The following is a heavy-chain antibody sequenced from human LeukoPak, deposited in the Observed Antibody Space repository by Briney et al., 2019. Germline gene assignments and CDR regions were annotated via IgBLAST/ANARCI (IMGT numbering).Heavy chain of an antibody. CDR3: ARDRYYGSGSFLDY. CDR1: GGSFSGYY. D-gene: IGHD3-10*01. CDR2: IYYSGST. V-gene: IGHV4-59*01. J-gene: IGHJ4*02. Sequence: SETLSLTCAVYGGSFSGYYWSWIGQPPGKGLEWIGYIYYSGSTNYNPSPKSRVTISVDTSKNQFSLKLRSVTAADTAVYYCARDRYYGSGSFLDYWGQGTLVTVSS.